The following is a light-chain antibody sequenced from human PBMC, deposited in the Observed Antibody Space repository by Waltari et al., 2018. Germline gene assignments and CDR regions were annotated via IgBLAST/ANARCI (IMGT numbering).Light chain of an antibody. J-gene: IGKJ2*01. CDR1: QDISNW. Sequence: DIQMTQSPSYVSASVGDSVTITCRASQDISNWLAWYQQRPGEAPKLLIYAASILQSGVPSRFSGSGSGSDFTLTITSLQPDDFGSYHCQQVNSHPFTFGQGTKLEI. V-gene: IGKV1D-12*01. CDR3: QQVNSHPFT. CDR2: AAS.